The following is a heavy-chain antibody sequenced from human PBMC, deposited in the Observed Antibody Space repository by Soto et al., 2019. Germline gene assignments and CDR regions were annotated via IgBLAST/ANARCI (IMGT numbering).Heavy chain of an antibody. CDR2: ISYDGSNK. V-gene: IGHV3-30-3*01. CDR3: ARPLWRDDYNWGYFDL. D-gene: IGHD4-4*01. J-gene: IGHJ2*01. Sequence: QVQLVESGGGVVQPGRSLRLSCAASGFTFSSYAMHWVRQAPGKGLEWVAVISYDGSNKYYADSVKGRFTLSRDNSKNTLYLQMNSLRAEDTALYYCARPLWRDDYNWGYFDLWGRGTLVTVSS. CDR1: GFTFSSYA.